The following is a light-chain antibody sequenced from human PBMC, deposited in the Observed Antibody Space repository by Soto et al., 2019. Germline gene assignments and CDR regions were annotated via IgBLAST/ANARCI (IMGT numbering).Light chain of an antibody. J-gene: IGKJ3*01. Sequence: EIVLTQSPGTLSLSPGERATLSCRASQSVSSYLAWYQQKPGQAPRLLIYDASNRATGIPARFSGSGSGTDFTLTISSLEPEDFAVYYWQQPSTWPPAFALWIQVDS. CDR2: DAS. V-gene: IGKV3-11*01. CDR3: QQPSTWPPA. CDR1: QSVSSY.